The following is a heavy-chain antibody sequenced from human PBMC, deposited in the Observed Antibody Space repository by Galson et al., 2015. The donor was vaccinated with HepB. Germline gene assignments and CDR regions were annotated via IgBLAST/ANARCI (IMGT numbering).Heavy chain of an antibody. CDR3: ARDQGIAAAGYQNYYYYGMDV. D-gene: IGHD6-13*01. V-gene: IGHV1-24*01. CDR1: GYTLTELS. CDR2: FDPEDGET. Sequence: SVKVSCKVSGYTLTELSMHWVRQAPGKGLEWMGGFDPEDGETIYAQKFQGRVTMTEDTSTDTAYMELSSLRSEDTAVYYCARDQGIAAAGYQNYYYYGMDVWGQGTTVTVSS. J-gene: IGHJ6*02.